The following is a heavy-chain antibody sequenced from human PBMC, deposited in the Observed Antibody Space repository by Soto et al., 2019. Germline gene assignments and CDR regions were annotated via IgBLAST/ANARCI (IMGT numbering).Heavy chain of an antibody. V-gene: IGHV3-74*01. CDR3: TRAMRSGSYFDY. CDR2: VYSDGSST. Sequence: EVQLVESGGGLVQPGGSLRLSCAASGFTFSRYWTHWVRQVSGKALVWVSRVYSDGSSTSYADSGKGRFTSSRDTAKNTLCLQLNSPRAEDTAVYYCTRAMRSGSYFDYWGKGTLLSVSS. CDR1: GFTFSRYW. D-gene: IGHD1-26*01. J-gene: IGHJ4*02.